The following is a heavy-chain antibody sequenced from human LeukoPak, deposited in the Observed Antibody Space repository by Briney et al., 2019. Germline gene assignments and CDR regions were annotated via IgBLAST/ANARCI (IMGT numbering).Heavy chain of an antibody. D-gene: IGHD3-10*01. Sequence: SETLSLTCTVSGGSISSSSYYWGWIRQPPGKGLEWIGSIYYSGSTNYNPSLKGRVTISVDTSKNEFSLKLTSVTAADTAVYYCAREANYYGSGSYFEGTFDYWGQGSLVTVSS. V-gene: IGHV4-39*07. CDR2: IYYSGST. J-gene: IGHJ4*02. CDR1: GGSISSSSYY. CDR3: AREANYYGSGSYFEGTFDY.